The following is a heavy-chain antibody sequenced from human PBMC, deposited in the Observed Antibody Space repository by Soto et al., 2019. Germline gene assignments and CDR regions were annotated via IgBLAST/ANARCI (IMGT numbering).Heavy chain of an antibody. J-gene: IGHJ2*01. CDR1: GGSISSSSYY. V-gene: IGHV4-39*01. Sequence: QLQLQESGPGLVKPSETLSLTCTVSGGSISSSSYYWGWIRQPPGKGLEWVGSIYYSGSTYYNPSLKSRGAICVDTSKNQCSLEPGSVTAADTAVYYCAGNRIVGATRYFDLWGRGTLVTVSS. D-gene: IGHD1-26*01. CDR3: AGNRIVGATRYFDL. CDR2: IYYSGST.